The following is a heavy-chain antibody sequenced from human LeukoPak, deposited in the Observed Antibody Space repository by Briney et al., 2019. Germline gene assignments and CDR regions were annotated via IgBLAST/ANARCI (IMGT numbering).Heavy chain of an antibody. J-gene: IGHJ4*02. Sequence: GGSLRLSCAASGFTFSSYAMSWVRQAPGKGLEWVSAISGSGGSTYYADSVKGRFTISRDNSKNTLYLQMNSLRAEDTAVYYCAREISSGYYSGLDYWGQGTLVTVSS. CDR2: ISGSGGST. CDR1: GFTFSSYA. CDR3: AREISSGYYSGLDY. D-gene: IGHD3-22*01. V-gene: IGHV3-23*01.